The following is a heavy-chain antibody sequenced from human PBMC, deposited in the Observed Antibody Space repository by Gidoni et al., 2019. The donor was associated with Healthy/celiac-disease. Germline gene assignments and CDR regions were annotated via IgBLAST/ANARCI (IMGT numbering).Heavy chain of an antibody. Sequence: EVQLVESGGGLVQPGRSLRLSCTASGFTFGDYAMSWFRQAPGKGLEWVVFIRSKAYGGTTEYAASVKGRFTISRDDSKSIAYLQMNSLKTEDTAVYYCTRVAYYDFWSGMFSGMDVWGQGTTVTVSS. V-gene: IGHV3-49*03. D-gene: IGHD3-3*01. CDR2: IRSKAYGGTT. CDR1: GFTFGDYA. CDR3: TRVAYYDFWSGMFSGMDV. J-gene: IGHJ6*02.